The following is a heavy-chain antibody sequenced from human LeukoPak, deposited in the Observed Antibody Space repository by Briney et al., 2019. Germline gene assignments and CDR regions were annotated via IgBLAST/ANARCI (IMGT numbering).Heavy chain of an antibody. CDR3: ARDSAAYCGGDCYPYYYYYGMDV. CDR1: GFTFSDYY. CDR2: ISSSGSTI. J-gene: IGHJ6*02. Sequence: GGSLRLSCAASGFTFSDYYMSWIRQAPGKGLEWVSYISSSGSTIYYADSVEGRFTISRDNAKNSLYLQMNSLRAEDTAVYYCARDSAAYCGGDCYPYYYYYGMDVWGQGTTVTVSS. D-gene: IGHD2-21*02. V-gene: IGHV3-11*01.